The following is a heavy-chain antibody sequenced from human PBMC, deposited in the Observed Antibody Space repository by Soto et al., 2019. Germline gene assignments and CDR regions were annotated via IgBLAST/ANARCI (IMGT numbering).Heavy chain of an antibody. D-gene: IGHD3-10*01. CDR2: VIPMVGMS. J-gene: IGHJ4*02. CDR3: ATNYGSGSAHFDY. V-gene: IGHV1-69*02. Sequence: QVQLVQSGAEVKKPGSSVKVSCTASGGTFNFYSISWVRQAPGQGLEWVGRVIPMVGMSEYAQKSQGRVTITADKSTSTAYMNLRSLRSEDTAVYYCATNYGSGSAHFDYWGQGTLVTVSS. CDR1: GGTFNFYS.